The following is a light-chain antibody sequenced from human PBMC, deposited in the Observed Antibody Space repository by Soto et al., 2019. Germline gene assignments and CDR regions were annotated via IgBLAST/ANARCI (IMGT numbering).Light chain of an antibody. CDR2: GAT. CDR3: QQGNNWPLT. CDR1: QSINCE. V-gene: IGKV3-15*01. J-gene: IGKJ2*01. Sequence: EIVRTQSPATLSVSPGERATLSCRASQSINCELAWYQQKLGQPPRLLVYGATTRATGAPARLTGTDSGSEFTLTISGLQSEDFAVYYCQQGNNWPLTFDQGTRLDI.